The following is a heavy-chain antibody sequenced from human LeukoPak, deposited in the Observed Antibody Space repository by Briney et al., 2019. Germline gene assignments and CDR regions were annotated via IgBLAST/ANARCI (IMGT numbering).Heavy chain of an antibody. V-gene: IGHV3-30*04. CDR2: IGDEGIHK. CDR1: GFIFSRHS. CDR3: ARDMIMGGPPDYLDY. Sequence: PGRSLRLSCTTSGFIFSRHSMHWVRQAPGKGLERVAVIGDEGIHKYYADSVKGRFTISRDDSKNILYLQMDGLRAEDTGVYYCARDMIMGGPPDYLDYWGQGTLVTVSS. D-gene: IGHD3-22*01. J-gene: IGHJ4*02.